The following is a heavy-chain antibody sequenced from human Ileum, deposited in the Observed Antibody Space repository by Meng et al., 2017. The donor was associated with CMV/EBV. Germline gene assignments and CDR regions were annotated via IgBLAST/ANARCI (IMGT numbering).Heavy chain of an antibody. J-gene: IGHJ1*01. CDR2: VNNRGRT. D-gene: IGHD5-24*01. CDR1: GEPLNGFF. V-gene: IGHV4-34*02. CDR3: ASGRLQFTPSALQH. Sequence: QLWGAGRFKPSETLSLSCAVSGEPLNGFFCSWIRQPPGRGLEWIGEVNNRGRTNYNPSLKSRLTISIDTSKRQLSLMVTSVTAADSAIYYCASGRLQFTPSALQHWGPGTLVTVSS.